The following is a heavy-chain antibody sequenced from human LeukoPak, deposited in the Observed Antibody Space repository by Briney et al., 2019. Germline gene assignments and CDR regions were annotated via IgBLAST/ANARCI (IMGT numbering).Heavy chain of an antibody. V-gene: IGHV4-30-2*01. Sequence: SQTLSLTCAVSGGSISSGGYSWSWIRQPPGKGLEWIGYIYHSGSTYHNPSLKSRVTISVDRSKNQFSLKLSSVTAADTAVYYCARQDLAAAAPDYWGQGTLVTVSS. J-gene: IGHJ4*02. CDR3: ARQDLAAAAPDY. D-gene: IGHD6-13*01. CDR1: GGSISSGGYS. CDR2: IYHSGST.